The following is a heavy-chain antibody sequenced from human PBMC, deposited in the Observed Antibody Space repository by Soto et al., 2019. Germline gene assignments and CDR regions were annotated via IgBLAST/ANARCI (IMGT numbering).Heavy chain of an antibody. CDR1: GFDFSDYY. Sequence: QVQVVESGGGLVKPGGSVRLSRVAAGFDFSDYYMTWFRQAPGKAPEWVSSISSTSAYTKYADSVKGRFTISRDNAKNSVYLQMDSLRGEDTAVYYCARDPARRSPPDYWGQGTLVTVSS. CDR3: ARDPARRSPPDY. D-gene: IGHD6-6*01. V-gene: IGHV3-11*05. J-gene: IGHJ4*02. CDR2: ISSTSAYT.